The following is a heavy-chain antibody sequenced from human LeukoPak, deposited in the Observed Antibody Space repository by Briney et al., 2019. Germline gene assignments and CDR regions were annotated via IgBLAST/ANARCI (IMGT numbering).Heavy chain of an antibody. D-gene: IGHD3-16*01. V-gene: IGHV3-7*01. CDR1: GFTFSSYW. Sequence: PGGSLRLSCAASGFTFSSYWMSWVRQAPGKGLEWVANIKQDGSEKYYVDSVKGRFTISRDNAKNSLYLQMNSLRAEDTAVYYRARDEDYDYVWGSQFDYWGQGTLVTVSS. CDR3: ARDEDYDYVWGSQFDY. CDR2: IKQDGSEK. J-gene: IGHJ4*02.